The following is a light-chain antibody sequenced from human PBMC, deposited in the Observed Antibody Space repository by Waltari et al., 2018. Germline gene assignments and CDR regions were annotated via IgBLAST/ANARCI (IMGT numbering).Light chain of an antibody. CDR1: KLGNKY. CDR2: QHN. V-gene: IGLV3-1*01. Sequence: SYELTQPPSVSVSPGQTASITCSGHKLGNKYAYWYQQKPGQSPVLVIYQHNKRPSGIPERFSGSSSGNTATLTISGTQAMDEADYYCQAWDRTTVVFGGGTKLTVL. J-gene: IGLJ2*01. CDR3: QAWDRTTVV.